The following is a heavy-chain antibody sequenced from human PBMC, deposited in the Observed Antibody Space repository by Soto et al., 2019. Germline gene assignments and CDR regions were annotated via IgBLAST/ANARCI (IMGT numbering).Heavy chain of an antibody. D-gene: IGHD1-1*01. J-gene: IGHJ6*02. CDR2: TYDRSKWYN. CDR3: ARDGLEPLPGYYYGMDV. Sequence: PSQTLSLNCAISGDSVSSNSAAWNWIRQSPSRGLEWLGRTYDRSKWYNDDAVSVKSRITINPDTSKNQVSLQLNSVTPEDTAVYYCARDGLEPLPGYYYGMDVWGQVTTVTVSS. CDR1: GDSVSSNSAA. V-gene: IGHV6-1*01.